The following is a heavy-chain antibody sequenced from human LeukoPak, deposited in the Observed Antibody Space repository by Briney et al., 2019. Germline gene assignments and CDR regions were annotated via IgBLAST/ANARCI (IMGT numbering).Heavy chain of an antibody. V-gene: IGHV1-18*01. CDR3: ARDLEQHPNWFDP. J-gene: IGHJ5*02. CDR1: GGTFSSYA. CDR2: ISAYNGNT. D-gene: IGHD3-3*01. Sequence: GSVKVSCKASGGTFSSYAISWVRQAPGQGLEWMGWISAYNGNTNYAQKLQGRVTMTTDTSTSTAYMELRSLRSDDTAVYYCARDLEQHPNWFDPWGQGTLVTVSS.